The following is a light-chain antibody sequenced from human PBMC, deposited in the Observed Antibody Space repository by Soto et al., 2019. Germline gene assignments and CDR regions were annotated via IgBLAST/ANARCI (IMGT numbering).Light chain of an antibody. Sequence: QSVLTQPGSVSGSPGQAITISCTGTSSDIGAYNYVSWYQQHPGKAPKLMIYDVNIRPSGVSNRFSGSKSGNTASLTISGLQAEDEADYYCTSWTTSTTMIFGGGTKVTVL. V-gene: IGLV2-14*03. CDR3: TSWTTSTTMI. CDR2: DVN. CDR1: SSDIGAYNY. J-gene: IGLJ2*01.